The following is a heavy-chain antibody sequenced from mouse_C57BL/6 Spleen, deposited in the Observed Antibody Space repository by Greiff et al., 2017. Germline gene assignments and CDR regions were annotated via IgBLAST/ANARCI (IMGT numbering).Heavy chain of an antibody. CDR1: GYTFTSYW. Sequence: QVQLQQPGAELVRPGTSVKLSCKASGYTFTSYWMHWVKQRPGQGLEWIGVIDPSDSYTNYNQKFKGKATLTVDTSSSTAYMQRSSLTSEDSADYYCARRGSYYAIDYWGQGTSVTVSS. CDR3: ARRGSYYAIDY. V-gene: IGHV1-59*01. CDR2: IDPSDSYT. J-gene: IGHJ4*01.